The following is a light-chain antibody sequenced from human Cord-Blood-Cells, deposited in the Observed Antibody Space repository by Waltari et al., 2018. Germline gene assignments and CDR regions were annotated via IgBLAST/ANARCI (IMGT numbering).Light chain of an antibody. Sequence: QSVLTQPPSVSRAPGQSVTISCTGSSSNIGAGSDVHWYQQLPGTAPKLLIYGNSNRPSGVPDRFSGSKSGTSASLAITGLQAEDEADYYCQSYDSSLSGQGVFGGGTKLTVL. CDR2: GNS. CDR3: QSYDSSLSGQGV. CDR1: SSNIGAGSD. V-gene: IGLV1-40*01. J-gene: IGLJ2*01.